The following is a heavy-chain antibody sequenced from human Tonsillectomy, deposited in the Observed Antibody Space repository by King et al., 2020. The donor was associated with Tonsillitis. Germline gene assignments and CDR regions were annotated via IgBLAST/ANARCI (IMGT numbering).Heavy chain of an antibody. CDR2: IYTSGST. CDR3: ARAAEGIVVVILTEWYFDL. CDR1: GGSISSGSYY. V-gene: IGHV4-61*02. D-gene: IGHD3-22*01. J-gene: IGHJ2*01. Sequence: VQLQESGPGLVKPSQTLSLTCTVSGGSISSGSYYWSWIRQPAGKGLEWIGRIYTSGSTNYNPSLKSRVTMSVDTSKNQFSLKLSSVTAADTAVYYCARAAEGIVVVILTEWYFDLWGRGTLVTVSS.